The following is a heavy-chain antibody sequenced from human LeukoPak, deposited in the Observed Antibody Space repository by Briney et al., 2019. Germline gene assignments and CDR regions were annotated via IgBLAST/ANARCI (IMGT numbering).Heavy chain of an antibody. V-gene: IGHV4-4*07. Sequence: PSETLSLTCTVSGGSISSYYWSWIRQPAGKGLEWIGRIYTSGSTNYNPSLKSRVTMSADTSKNQFSLKLSSVTAADTAVYYCARGFDYYYGSGSYYNPTYYFDYWGQGTLVTVSS. CDR3: ARGFDYYYGSGSYYNPTYYFDY. CDR2: IYTSGST. D-gene: IGHD3-10*01. CDR1: GGSISSYY. J-gene: IGHJ4*02.